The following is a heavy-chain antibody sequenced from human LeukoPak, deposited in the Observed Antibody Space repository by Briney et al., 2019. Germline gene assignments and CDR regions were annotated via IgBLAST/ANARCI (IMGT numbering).Heavy chain of an antibody. J-gene: IGHJ6*02. D-gene: IGHD6-19*01. Sequence: GASVTVSCKASGYTFTSYGISWVRQAPGQGLQWMGWISTYNGNTNYAQKLQGRVTMTTDTSTGTAYMELRSLRSDDTAVYYCARDPGYSSGWTHSYYGMDVWGQGTTVTVS. CDR1: GYTFTSYG. CDR2: ISTYNGNT. V-gene: IGHV1-18*01. CDR3: ARDPGYSSGWTHSYYGMDV.